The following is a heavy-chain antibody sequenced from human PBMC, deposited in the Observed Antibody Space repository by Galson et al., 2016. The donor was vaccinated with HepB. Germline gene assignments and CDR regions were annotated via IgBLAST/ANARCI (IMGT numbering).Heavy chain of an antibody. CDR1: GYTFTTYA. CDR3: ARLYVDSSGRGGY. J-gene: IGHJ4*02. Sequence: SVKVSCKASGYTFTTYAMNWVRQVPGQRLEWMGWIHAGNGDTKYSQEFQGRVTITRDTSASAVYMELSSLRYEDTAGYYCARLYVDSSGRGGYWGQGTLVTVTS. CDR2: IHAGNGDT. V-gene: IGHV1-3*01. D-gene: IGHD6-19*01.